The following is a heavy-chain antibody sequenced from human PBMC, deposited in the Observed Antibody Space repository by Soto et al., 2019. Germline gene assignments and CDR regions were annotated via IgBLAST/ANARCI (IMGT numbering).Heavy chain of an antibody. J-gene: IGHJ4*02. D-gene: IGHD3-22*01. CDR1: GGSISSSSYY. CDR3: AGGYYYDSSGYLNPLDY. Sequence: SETLSLTCTVSGGSISSSSYYWGWIRQPPGKGLEWIGSIYYSGSTYYNPSLKSRVTISVDTSKNQFSLKLSSVTAADTAVYYCAGGYYYDSSGYLNPLDYWGQGTLVTVS. V-gene: IGHV4-39*01. CDR2: IYYSGST.